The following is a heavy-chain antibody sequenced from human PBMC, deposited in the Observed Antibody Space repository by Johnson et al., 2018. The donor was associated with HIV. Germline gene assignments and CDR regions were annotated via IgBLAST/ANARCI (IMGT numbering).Heavy chain of an antibody. Sequence: VQLVESGGGVVRPGGSLRLSCAASGFTFDDYGMGWVRQVPGKGLDWVSGINWNGGSRGYADSVKGRFTISRDNAKNSLYLQMNSLRAEDTAMYYCAKDRVDTAMVVNAFDIWGQGTMVTVSS. CDR2: INWNGGSR. CDR1: GFTFDDYG. V-gene: IGHV3-20*04. D-gene: IGHD5-18*01. CDR3: AKDRVDTAMVVNAFDI. J-gene: IGHJ3*02.